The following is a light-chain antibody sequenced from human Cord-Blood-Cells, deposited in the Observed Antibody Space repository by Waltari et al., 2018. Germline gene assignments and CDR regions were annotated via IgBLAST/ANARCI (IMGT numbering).Light chain of an antibody. CDR3: QQYGSSPPAT. J-gene: IGKJ3*01. V-gene: IGKV3-20*01. CDR1: QSVSSSY. Sequence: EIVLTQSPGTLSLSPGERATLSCRASQSVSSSYLAWYQQKPGQATRLLIYGASSRATGIPDRSSGSGSGTDFTLTISRLEPEDFALYYCQQYGSSPPATFGPGTKVDIK. CDR2: GAS.